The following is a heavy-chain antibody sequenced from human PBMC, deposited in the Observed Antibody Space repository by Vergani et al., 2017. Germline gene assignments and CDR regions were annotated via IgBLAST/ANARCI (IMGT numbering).Heavy chain of an antibody. CDR3: AKGAVYGSGSLYYFDY. J-gene: IGHJ4*02. CDR1: GFTFSSYA. Sequence: EVQLLESGGGLVQPGGSLRLSCAASGFTFSSYAMSWVRQAPGKGLEWVSAISGSGGNTYYADSVKGRFTISRDNSKNTLYLQMNSLRAEDTAVYYCAKGAVYGSGSLYYFDYWGQGTLVTVSS. V-gene: IGHV3-23*01. D-gene: IGHD3-10*01. CDR2: ISGSGGNT.